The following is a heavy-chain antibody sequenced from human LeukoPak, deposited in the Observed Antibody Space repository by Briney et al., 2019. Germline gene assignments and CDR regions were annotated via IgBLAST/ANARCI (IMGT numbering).Heavy chain of an antibody. CDR1: GGSISSSSYY. J-gene: IGHJ6*03. Sequence: PSETLSLTCTVSGGSISSSSYYWGWIRQPPGKGLEWIGSIYYSGSTYYNPSLKSRVTISVDKSKNQFSLKLSSVTAADTAVYYCARVTVKQWLVVGSNYYYYMDVWGKGTTVTVSS. D-gene: IGHD6-19*01. V-gene: IGHV4-39*07. CDR2: IYYSGST. CDR3: ARVTVKQWLVVGSNYYYYMDV.